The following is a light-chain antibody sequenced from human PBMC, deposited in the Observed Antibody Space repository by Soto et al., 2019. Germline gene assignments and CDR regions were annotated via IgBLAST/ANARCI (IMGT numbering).Light chain of an antibody. CDR1: QSVNSN. CDR3: QQYNKWPPL. Sequence: ETVMTQSPAILSVSPGETATLSCRASQSVNSNLAWYQQKPGQAPRLLIYDASTRATGIPASFSGGGSGTEFTLTISSRQSEDFAVYYCQQYNKWPPLFGQGTKLEIK. CDR2: DAS. J-gene: IGKJ2*01. V-gene: IGKV3-15*01.